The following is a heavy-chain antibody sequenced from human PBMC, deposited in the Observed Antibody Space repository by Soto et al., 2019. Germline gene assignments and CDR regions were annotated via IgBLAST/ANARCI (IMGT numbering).Heavy chain of an antibody. D-gene: IGHD3-10*01. V-gene: IGHV3-33*01. CDR1: GFTFSSYG. J-gene: IGHJ3*02. CDR2: IWYDGSNK. CDR3: ARDPGYYGSGGAFDI. Sequence: GSLRLSCAASGFTFSSYGMHWVRQAPGKGLEWVAVIWYDGSNKYYADSVKGRFTISRDNSKNTLYLQMNSLRAEDTAVYYCARDPGYYGSGGAFDIWGQGTMVTVSS.